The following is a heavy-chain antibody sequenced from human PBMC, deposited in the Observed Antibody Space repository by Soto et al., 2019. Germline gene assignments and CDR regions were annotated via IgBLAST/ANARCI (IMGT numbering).Heavy chain of an antibody. V-gene: IGHV3-74*01. CDR2: INGDGTTT. CDR1: GFTFSSYW. CDR3: VRALSVTTKFDY. J-gene: IGHJ4*02. D-gene: IGHD4-17*01. Sequence: EVQLVESGGGLVQPGGSLRLSFAASGFTFSSYWMHWVRQAPGKGLVWVSRINGDGTTTGYADFVKGRFSSSRDSAKNTLYLQMNSLRAEDTAVYYCVRALSVTTKFDYWGQGTLVTVSS.